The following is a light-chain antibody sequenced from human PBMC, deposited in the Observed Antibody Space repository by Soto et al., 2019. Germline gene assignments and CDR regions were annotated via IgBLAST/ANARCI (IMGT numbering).Light chain of an antibody. V-gene: IGKV1-39*01. CDR2: AAS. Sequence: DIQMTQSPSSLSASVGDRVTITCRASQSISSYLNWYQQKPGKAPKLLIYAASSLQSGVPSRFSGSGSGTDFTLTISSMQPEDFATYYFQQSYSTPWWTVGQGTKVEIK. J-gene: IGKJ1*01. CDR1: QSISSY. CDR3: QQSYSTPWWT.